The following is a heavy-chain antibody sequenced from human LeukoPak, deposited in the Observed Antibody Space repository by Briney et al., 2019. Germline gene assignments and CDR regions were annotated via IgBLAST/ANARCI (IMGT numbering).Heavy chain of an antibody. J-gene: IGHJ4*02. CDR3: ARIGYNHYFDY. CDR2: INPNTGDT. D-gene: IGHD1-14*01. V-gene: IGHV1-2*02. CDR1: GYRFTGYY. Sequence: SVKVSCKASGYRFTGYYMHWVRQPPGQGLEWMGWINPNTGDTNYAQTFQGRVTMTRDTSITTAYLELSRLRSDDTAVYYCARIGYNHYFDYWGQGTLVTVSS.